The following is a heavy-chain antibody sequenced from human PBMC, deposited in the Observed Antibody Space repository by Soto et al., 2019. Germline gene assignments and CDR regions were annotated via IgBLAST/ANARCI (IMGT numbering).Heavy chain of an antibody. CDR3: ARRDILTDNWFDP. V-gene: IGHV3-53*04. CDR2: IYSGGST. D-gene: IGHD3-9*01. Sequence: EVQLVESGGGLVQPGGSLRLSCAASGFTVSSNYMSWVRQAPGKGLEWVSVIYSGGSTYYADSVKGRFTISRHNSKNTLYLQMNSLRAEDTAVYYCARRDILTDNWFDPWGQGTLVTVSS. CDR1: GFTVSSNY. J-gene: IGHJ5*02.